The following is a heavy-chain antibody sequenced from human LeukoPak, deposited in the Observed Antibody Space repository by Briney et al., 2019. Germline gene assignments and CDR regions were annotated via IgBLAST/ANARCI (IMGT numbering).Heavy chain of an antibody. CDR3: AKVATPRSKGIAVALKP. Sequence: GGSLRLPCAASGFALSSYGMHWVCQAPGKGLEWGAYIHFVSTTEAYADSGKGRFTISRENSKNTLYLQMNSLRAEDTAVYYCAKVATPRSKGIAVALKPWGQGTLVTVSS. CDR2: IHFVSTTE. J-gene: IGHJ5*02. V-gene: IGHV3-30*02. CDR1: GFALSSYG. D-gene: IGHD6-19*01.